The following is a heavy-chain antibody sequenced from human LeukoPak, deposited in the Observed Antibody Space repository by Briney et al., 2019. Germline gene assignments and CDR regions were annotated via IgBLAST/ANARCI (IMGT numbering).Heavy chain of an antibody. V-gene: IGHV4-61*02. CDR2: IYPSGST. D-gene: IGHD3-10*01. Sequence: ASQTLSLTCTVSGGSISSGSYYWSWIRQPAGKGLEWIGRIYPSGSTNINPSLISRVTMSLDTSKSQFSLKVTSVTAADTAVYYCARGPGSDGFEDYWGQGTLVTVSS. CDR1: GGSISSGSYY. CDR3: ARGPGSDGFEDY. J-gene: IGHJ4*02.